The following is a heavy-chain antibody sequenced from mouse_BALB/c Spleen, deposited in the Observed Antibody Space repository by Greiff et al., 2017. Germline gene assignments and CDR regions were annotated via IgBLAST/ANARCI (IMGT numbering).Heavy chain of an antibody. CDR1: GFTFSSYG. J-gene: IGHJ4*01. V-gene: IGHV5-6*02. D-gene: IGHD2-10*02. CDR3: ARQTKYGNLYYAMDD. Sequence: DVKLVESGGDLVKPGGSLKLSCAASGFTFSSYGMSWVRQTPDKRLEWVATISSGGSYTYYPDSVKGRFTISRDNAKNTLYLQMSSLKSEDTAMYYCARQTKYGNLYYAMDDWGQGTSVTVSS. CDR2: ISSGGSYT.